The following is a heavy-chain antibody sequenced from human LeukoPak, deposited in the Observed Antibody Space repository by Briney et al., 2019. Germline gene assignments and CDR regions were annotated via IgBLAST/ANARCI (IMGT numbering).Heavy chain of an antibody. CDR2: ISSSGSTK. Sequence: GGSLRLSCAASGFTLSDYYMSWIRQAPGKGLEWVSYISSSGSTKYYADSVKGRFTTSRDNAKNSYLQMNSLRAEDTAVYYCARDGHAYGRGSPHYWGQGTLVTVSS. D-gene: IGHD3-10*01. CDR3: ARDGHAYGRGSPHY. CDR1: GFTLSDYY. V-gene: IGHV3-11*01. J-gene: IGHJ4*02.